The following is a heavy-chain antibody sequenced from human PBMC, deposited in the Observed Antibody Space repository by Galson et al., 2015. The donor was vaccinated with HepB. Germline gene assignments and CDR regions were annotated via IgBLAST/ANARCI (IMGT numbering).Heavy chain of an antibody. J-gene: IGHJ5*02. V-gene: IGHV1-18*01. D-gene: IGHD2-15*01. CDR3: ARGALVVAVGATQNNWFDP. CDR2: ISPHNRDT. Sequence: SVKVSCKASGYTFSSYSITWVRQAPGHGLEWVGWISPHNRDTNYAQNFRGRVTMTTDTSTSTAYMELRSLRSDDTAVYYCARGALVVAVGATQNNWFDPWGRGTLVTVSS. CDR1: GYTFSSYS.